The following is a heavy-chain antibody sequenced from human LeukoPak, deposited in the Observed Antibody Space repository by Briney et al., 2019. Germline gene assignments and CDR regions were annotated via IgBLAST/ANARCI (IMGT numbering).Heavy chain of an antibody. CDR2: MYNSGST. CDR1: GGSISGSY. D-gene: IGHD3-22*01. CDR3: ARNTEYYYDSSGYYGDNWFDP. Sequence: SETLSLTCTVSGGSISGSYWSWIRQPPGKGLEWIAYMYNSGSTNYNPSLKSRVTMSVDTSKNQFSLKLSSVTAADTAVYYCARNTEYYYDSSGYYGDNWFDPWGQGTLVTVSS. J-gene: IGHJ5*02. V-gene: IGHV4-59*12.